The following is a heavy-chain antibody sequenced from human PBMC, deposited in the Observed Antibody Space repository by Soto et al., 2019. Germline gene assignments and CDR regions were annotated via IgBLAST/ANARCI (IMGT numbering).Heavy chain of an antibody. CDR3: AHRVLRTVFGLVTTTAIYFDF. Sequence: ITLKESGPTVVKPTETLTLTCTFSGFSLTTSGVGVGWVRQSPGKAPEWLALIYWDDDKRYSTSLNSRLITTKDTSKNQVFLTMANVDPADTATYYCAHRVLRTVFGLVTTTAIYFDFWGPGTPVVVSS. V-gene: IGHV2-5*02. D-gene: IGHD3-3*01. CDR1: GFSLTTSGVG. CDR2: IYWDDDK. J-gene: IGHJ4*02.